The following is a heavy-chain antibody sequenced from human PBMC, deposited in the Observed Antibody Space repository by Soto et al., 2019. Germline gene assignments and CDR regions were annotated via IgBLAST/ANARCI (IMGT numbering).Heavy chain of an antibody. J-gene: IGHJ4*02. CDR3: ARVGSGGNYYDSSGYSGSRYFDY. Sequence: LSLTCTVSGGSISSGGYYWSWIRQHPGKGLEWIGYIYYSGSTYYDPSLKSRVTISVDTSKNQFSLKLSSVTAADTAVYYCARVGSGGNYYDSSGYSGSRYFDYWGQGTLVTVSS. CDR1: GGSISSGGYY. CDR2: IYYSGST. V-gene: IGHV4-31*03. D-gene: IGHD3-22*01.